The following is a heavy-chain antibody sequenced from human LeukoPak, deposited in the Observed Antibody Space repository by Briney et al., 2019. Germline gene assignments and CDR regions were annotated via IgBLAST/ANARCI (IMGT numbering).Heavy chain of an antibody. V-gene: IGHV3-21*01. Sequence: GGSLRLSCAASGFTFSSYSMNWVRQAPGKGLEWVSSISSSSSYIYYADSVKGRFTISRDNAKNSLYLQMNSLRAEDTAVYYCARDVRPWNWFDPWGQGTLVTVSS. D-gene: IGHD1-1*01. CDR1: GFTFSSYS. CDR2: ISSSSSYI. CDR3: ARDVRPWNWFDP. J-gene: IGHJ5*02.